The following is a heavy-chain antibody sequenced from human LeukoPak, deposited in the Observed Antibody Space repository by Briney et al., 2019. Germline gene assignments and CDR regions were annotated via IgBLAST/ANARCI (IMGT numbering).Heavy chain of an antibody. CDR3: ARGPYDYVWGNYRYTAASLDY. V-gene: IGHV1-2*06. CDR1: GYTFTAYD. CDR2: INPNRGGT. D-gene: IGHD3-16*02. J-gene: IGHJ4*02. Sequence: GASVKVSCNASGYTFTAYDMRWVRQAPGQGLEWMGRINPNRGGTTYAQHFRGRVTMTRDTSISTAYLELSSLRPDDTAMYYCARGPYDYVWGNYRYTAASLDYWGQGTLVTVSS.